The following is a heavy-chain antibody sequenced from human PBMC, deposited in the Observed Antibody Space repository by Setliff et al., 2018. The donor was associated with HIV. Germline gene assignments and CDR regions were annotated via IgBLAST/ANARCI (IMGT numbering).Heavy chain of an antibody. Sequence: KPGGSLRLSCAASGFSFATAWMTWVRQGPGKWLEWVGRIKSKADGGTPDYAAHVKGRFTISRDDSKNTLYLHMNSLKIEDTGVYYCSTTTGNSYGSFDYWGQGTLVTVSS. J-gene: IGHJ4*02. D-gene: IGHD5-18*01. CDR2: IKSKADGGTP. CDR1: GFSFATAW. V-gene: IGHV3-15*01. CDR3: STTTGNSYGSFDY.